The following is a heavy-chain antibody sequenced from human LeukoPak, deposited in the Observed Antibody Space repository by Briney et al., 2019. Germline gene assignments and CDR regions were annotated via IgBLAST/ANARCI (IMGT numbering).Heavy chain of an antibody. Sequence: PGGSLRLSCAASGFTFSSYGMHWVRQAPGKGLEWVAVIWYDGSNKYYADSVKGRFTISRDNSKNTLYLQMNSLRAEDTAVYYCAKDRGYSSALDYWGQGTLVTVSS. D-gene: IGHD6-19*01. CDR3: AKDRGYSSALDY. CDR2: IWYDGSNK. CDR1: GFTFSSYG. J-gene: IGHJ4*02. V-gene: IGHV3-33*06.